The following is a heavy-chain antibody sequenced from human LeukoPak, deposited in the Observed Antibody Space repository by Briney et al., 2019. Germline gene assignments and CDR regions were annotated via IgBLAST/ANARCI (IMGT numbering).Heavy chain of an antibody. Sequence: ASVKVSCKASGYTFTSYGISWVRQAPGQGPEWMGWISAYNGNTNYAQKLQGRVTMTTDTSTSTAYMELRSLRSDDTAVYYCARGTGFLEWLSAFDIWGQGTMVTVSS. CDR2: ISAYNGNT. CDR3: ARGTGFLEWLSAFDI. D-gene: IGHD3-3*01. J-gene: IGHJ3*02. CDR1: GYTFTSYG. V-gene: IGHV1-18*01.